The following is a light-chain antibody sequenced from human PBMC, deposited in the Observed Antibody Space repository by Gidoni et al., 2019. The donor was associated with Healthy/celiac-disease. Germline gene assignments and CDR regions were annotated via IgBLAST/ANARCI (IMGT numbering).Light chain of an antibody. CDR3: LQDYNYPRT. CDR2: AAS. V-gene: IGKV1-6*01. Sequence: AIQMTQSPSSLSASVGDRVTITCRASPGSRNDLGWYQQKPGKAPKLLIYAASSLQSGVPSRFSGSGSGTDFTITISSLQPEDFATYYCLQDYNYPRTFGQGTKVEIK. J-gene: IGKJ1*01. CDR1: PGSRND.